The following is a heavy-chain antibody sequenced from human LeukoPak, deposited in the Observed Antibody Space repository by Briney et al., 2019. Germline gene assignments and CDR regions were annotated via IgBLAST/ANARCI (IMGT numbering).Heavy chain of an antibody. CDR1: GFTFSSCT. CDR2: ISSNGGST. V-gene: IGHV3-64*01. D-gene: IGHD1-26*01. CDR3: ASGIRAFDY. Sequence: GGSLRLSCAASGFTFSSCTMHWVRLAPGKGLEYVSAISSNGGSTYYANSVKGRFTISRDNSKNTLYLQMNSLRAEDTAVYYCASGIRAFDYWGQGALVTVSS. J-gene: IGHJ4*02.